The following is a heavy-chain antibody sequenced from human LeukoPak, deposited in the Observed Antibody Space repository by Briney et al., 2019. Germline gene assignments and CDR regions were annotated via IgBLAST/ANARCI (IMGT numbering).Heavy chain of an antibody. J-gene: IGHJ4*02. V-gene: IGHV3-7*01. D-gene: IGHD2-21*02. CDR1: GFTFSTYW. Sequence: GGSLRLSCAASGFTFSTYWMNWYRQAPGKGLEWVGNINQDASEINYVDSVRGRFTISRDNAKNSLHLQMNSLRAEDTVVYYCATDRDNSDWQKRFDSWGQGTLVTVSS. CDR2: INQDASEI. CDR3: ATDRDNSDWQKRFDS.